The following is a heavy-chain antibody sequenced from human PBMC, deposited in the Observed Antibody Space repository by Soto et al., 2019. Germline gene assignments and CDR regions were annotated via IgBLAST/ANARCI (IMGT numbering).Heavy chain of an antibody. D-gene: IGHD3-3*01. Sequence: ASVKVSCKASGYTVTSYGISWVRQAPGQGLEWMGWISAYNGNTNYAQKLQGRVTMTTDTSTSTAYMELRSLRSDDTAVYYCARPYDFWRGSGPFDYWGKGTRGIASS. J-gene: IGHJ4*02. V-gene: IGHV1-18*01. CDR3: ARPYDFWRGSGPFDY. CDR2: ISAYNGNT. CDR1: GYTVTSYG.